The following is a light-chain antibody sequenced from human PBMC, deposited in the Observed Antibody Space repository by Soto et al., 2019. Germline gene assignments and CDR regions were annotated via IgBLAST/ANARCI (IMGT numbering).Light chain of an antibody. V-gene: IGLV2-14*01. CDR2: DVS. CDR1: SSDVGGYNY. Sequence: SVLTQPASVSGSPGQSITISCTGTSSDVGGYNYVSWYQQHPGKAPKLMIYDVSNRPSGVSNRFSGSKSGNTASLTISGLQAEYDADYYCTSYTSITTYVFGTGTKVTV. CDR3: TSYTSITTYV. J-gene: IGLJ1*01.